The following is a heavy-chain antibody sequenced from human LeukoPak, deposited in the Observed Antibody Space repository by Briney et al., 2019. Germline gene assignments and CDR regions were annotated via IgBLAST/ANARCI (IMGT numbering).Heavy chain of an antibody. CDR2: ISRSGSTI. CDR1: GFTFSSYE. D-gene: IGHD5-18*01. Sequence: GGSLRLSCAASGFTFSSYEMNGVGQAPGKGLAWVSYISRSGSTIYYADSVKGRFTISRDNAKNSLYLQMNSLRAEDTAVYYCARLEYSYGYGPYYYYYMDVWGKGTTVTVSS. J-gene: IGHJ6*03. V-gene: IGHV3-48*03. CDR3: ARLEYSYGYGPYYYYYMDV.